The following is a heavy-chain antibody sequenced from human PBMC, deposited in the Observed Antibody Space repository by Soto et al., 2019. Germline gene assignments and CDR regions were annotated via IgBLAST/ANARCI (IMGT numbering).Heavy chain of an antibody. J-gene: IGHJ6*02. Sequence: VGSLRLSCAASGFTFSSYGMHWVRQAPGKGLEWVAVISYDGSNKYYADSVKGRFTISRDNSKNTLYLQMNSLRAEDTAVYYCAKDKGMLQWLEEDYYYGMDVWGQGTTVTVS. CDR3: AKDKGMLQWLEEDYYYGMDV. V-gene: IGHV3-30*18. D-gene: IGHD6-19*01. CDR1: GFTFSSYG. CDR2: ISYDGSNK.